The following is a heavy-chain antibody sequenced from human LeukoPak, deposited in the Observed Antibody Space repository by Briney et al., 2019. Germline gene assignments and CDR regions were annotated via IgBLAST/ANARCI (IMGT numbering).Heavy chain of an antibody. V-gene: IGHV5-51*01. Sequence: PGESLKISCKGSGYRFTSYWIAWVRQMPGKGLEWMGTIYPYDSTTRYSPSFQGQVTISGDKSSSTSYVQWRSLKASDTAMYYCATWEYSSSTMGVWGKGTTVTVSS. CDR1: GYRFTSYW. D-gene: IGHD6-6*01. J-gene: IGHJ6*03. CDR3: ATWEYSSSTMGV. CDR2: IYPYDSTT.